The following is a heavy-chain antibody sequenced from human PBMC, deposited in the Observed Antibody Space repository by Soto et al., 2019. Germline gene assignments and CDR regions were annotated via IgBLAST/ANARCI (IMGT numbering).Heavy chain of an antibody. J-gene: IGHJ6*02. V-gene: IGHV4-34*01. CDR3: ARDQVGSAAGTYYYYYGMDV. Sequence: LSLTCAVYGGSFSGYYWSWIRQPPGKGLEWIGEINHSGGTNYNPSLKSRVTISVDTSKNQFSLKLSSVTAADTAVYYCARDQVGSAAGTYYYYYGMDVWGQGTTVTVSS. CDR2: INHSGGT. D-gene: IGHD6-13*01. CDR1: GGSFSGYY.